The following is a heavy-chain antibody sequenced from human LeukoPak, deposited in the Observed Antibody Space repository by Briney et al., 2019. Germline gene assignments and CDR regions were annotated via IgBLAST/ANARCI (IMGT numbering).Heavy chain of an antibody. CDR2: ISSSSSNI. CDR1: GFTFSSYS. V-gene: IGHV3-21*01. CDR3: ARGSGYSYGFTGRERTKSRLDY. J-gene: IGHJ4*02. Sequence: GGSLRLSCAASGFTFSSYSMNWVRQAPGKGLEWVSSISSSSSNIYYADSVKGRFTISRDNSKNMLYMQMNSLRVEDTAVYYCARGSGYSYGFTGRERTKSRLDYWGQGTLVTVSS. D-gene: IGHD5-18*01.